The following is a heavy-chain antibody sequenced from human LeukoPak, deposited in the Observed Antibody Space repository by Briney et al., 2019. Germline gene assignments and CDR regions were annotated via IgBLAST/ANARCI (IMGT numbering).Heavy chain of an antibody. CDR1: GFTLSGHW. J-gene: IGHJ4*02. V-gene: IGHV3-7*01. CDR3: TRDRSRAEDD. D-gene: IGHD1-14*01. CDR2: INQGGSDK. Sequence: PGGSLRLSCAASGFTLSGHWMSWVRQAPGKGLEWVANINQGGSDKYYVDSVKGRFTISRDNANNLLYLQMNGLRGEDTAVYYCTRDRSRAEDDWGQGTLVTVSS.